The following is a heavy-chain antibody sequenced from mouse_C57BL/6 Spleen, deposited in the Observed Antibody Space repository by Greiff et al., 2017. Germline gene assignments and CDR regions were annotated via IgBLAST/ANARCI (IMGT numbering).Heavy chain of an antibody. D-gene: IGHD2-4*01. V-gene: IGHV1-55*01. CDR3: AIPPYDYDEDRFAY. CDR1: GYTFTSYW. Sequence: QVQLKQPGAELVKPGASVKMSCKASGYTFTSYWITWVKQRPGQGLEWIGDIYPGSGSTNYNEKFKSKATLTVDTSSSTAYMQLSSLTSEDSAVYYCAIPPYDYDEDRFAYWGQGTLVTVSA. J-gene: IGHJ3*01. CDR2: IYPGSGST.